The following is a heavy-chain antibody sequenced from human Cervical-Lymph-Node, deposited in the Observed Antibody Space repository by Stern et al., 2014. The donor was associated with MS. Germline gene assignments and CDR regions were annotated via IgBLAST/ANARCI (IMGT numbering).Heavy chain of an antibody. J-gene: IGHJ6*02. D-gene: IGHD2-21*02. CDR1: GYTLSEIS. Sequence: QVQLVQSGAEVKKPGASVTVSCKVSGYTLSEISMHWVRQAPGKGLEWVGGFDPEHGETRYAQKFQGRVTMAEDRSTDTAYMELSSLRSEDTAVYYCATHRGRVTYYYGMDVWGQGTTVTVSS. CDR3: ATHRGRVTYYYGMDV. CDR2: FDPEHGET. V-gene: IGHV1-24*01.